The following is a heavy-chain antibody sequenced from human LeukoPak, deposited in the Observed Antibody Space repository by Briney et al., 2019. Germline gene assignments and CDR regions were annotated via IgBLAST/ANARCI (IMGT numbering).Heavy chain of an antibody. D-gene: IGHD3-10*01. CDR1: GFTFSSYA. J-gene: IGHJ4*02. V-gene: IGHV3-23*01. Sequence: PGGSLRLSCAASGFTFSSYAMSWVRQAPGKGLEWVSAISGSGGSTYYADSVKGRFTISRDNSKNSLYLQMNSLRAEDTAVYYCARDPSPYYYGSGSPTDYWGQGTLVTVSS. CDR2: ISGSGGST. CDR3: ARDPSPYYYGSGSPTDY.